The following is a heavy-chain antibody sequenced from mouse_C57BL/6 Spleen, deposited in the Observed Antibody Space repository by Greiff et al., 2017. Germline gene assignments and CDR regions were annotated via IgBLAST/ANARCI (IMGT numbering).Heavy chain of an antibody. V-gene: IGHV1-54*01. J-gene: IGHJ1*03. CDR2: INPGSGGT. CDR3: ARSHYYGSNWYFDV. CDR1: GYAFTNYL. D-gene: IGHD1-1*01. Sequence: QVHVKQSGAELVRPGTSVKVSCKASGYAFTNYLIEWVKQRPGQGLEWIGVINPGSGGTNYNEKFKGKATLTAEKSSSTAYMQLSSLTSEDSAVYVCARSHYYGSNWYFDVWGTGTTVTVSS.